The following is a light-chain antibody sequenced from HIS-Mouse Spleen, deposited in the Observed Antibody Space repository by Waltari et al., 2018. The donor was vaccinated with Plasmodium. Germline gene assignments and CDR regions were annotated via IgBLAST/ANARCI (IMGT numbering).Light chain of an antibody. CDR3: QAWDSSTDYV. V-gene: IGLV3-1*01. CDR1: KLGDKY. CDR2: QDS. J-gene: IGLJ1*01. Sequence: SYELTQPPSVSVSPGQTASITCSGDKLGDKYACWYQQKPGQSPVLVIYQDSKRPSGSPERFSGSNSRNTATLTISGTQAMDEADYYCQAWDSSTDYVFGTGTKVTVL.